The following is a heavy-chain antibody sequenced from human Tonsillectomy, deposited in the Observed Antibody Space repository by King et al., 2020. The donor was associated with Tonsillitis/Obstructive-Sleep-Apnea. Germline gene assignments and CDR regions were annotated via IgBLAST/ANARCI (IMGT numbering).Heavy chain of an antibody. V-gene: IGHV3-30*18. Sequence: VQLVESGGGVVQPGRSLRLSCAASGFTFSSYGMHWVRQAPGKGLEWVAVISYDGNNKYYADSVKGRFTISRDNSKNTLYLQMDRLRAEDTAVYYCAKDTAIWQLHYFYYMDVWGKGTTVTVSS. J-gene: IGHJ6*03. CDR1: GFTFSSYG. CDR2: ISYDGNNK. D-gene: IGHD5-18*01. CDR3: AKDTAIWQLHYFYYMDV.